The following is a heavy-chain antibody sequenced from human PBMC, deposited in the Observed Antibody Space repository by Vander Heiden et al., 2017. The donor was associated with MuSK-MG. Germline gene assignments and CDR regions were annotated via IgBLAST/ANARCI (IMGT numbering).Heavy chain of an antibody. J-gene: IGHJ4*02. CDR2: ISYDGSNK. CDR1: GFTFSSYA. V-gene: IGHV3-30*04. D-gene: IGHD3-10*01. CDR3: ARDPGEYYFDY. Sequence: QVQLVESGGGVVQPGRSLRLSCAASGFTFSSYAMHWVRQAPGKGLEWVAVISYDGSNKYYADSVKGRFTISRDNSKNTLYLQMNSLRAEDTAVYYCARDPGEYYFDYWGQGTLVTVSS.